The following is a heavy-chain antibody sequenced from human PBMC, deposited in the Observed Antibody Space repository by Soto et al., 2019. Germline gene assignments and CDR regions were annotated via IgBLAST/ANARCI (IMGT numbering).Heavy chain of an antibody. V-gene: IGHV4-61*01. Sequence: SETLSLTCTVSGGSVSSGSYYWSWIRQPPGKGLEWIGYIYYSGSTNYNPSLKSRVTISVDTSKNQFSLKLSSVTAADTAVYYCALLEGSSGYYEPHAFDIWGQGTMVTVSS. CDR3: ALLEGSSGYYEPHAFDI. D-gene: IGHD3-22*01. CDR1: GGSVSSGSYY. CDR2: IYYSGST. J-gene: IGHJ3*02.